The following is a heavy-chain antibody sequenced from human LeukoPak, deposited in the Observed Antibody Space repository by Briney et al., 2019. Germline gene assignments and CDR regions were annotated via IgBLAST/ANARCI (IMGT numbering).Heavy chain of an antibody. CDR2: ISSSSSTI. Sequence: PGGSLRLSCAASGFTFSSYSMNWVRQAPGKGLEWVSYISSSSSTIYYADSVKGRFTISRDNAKNSLYLQMNSLRAEDTAVYYCARDTTKAGFDYWGQGTLVTVSS. V-gene: IGHV3-48*04. CDR3: ARDTTKAGFDY. CDR1: GFTFSSYS. D-gene: IGHD6-13*01. J-gene: IGHJ4*02.